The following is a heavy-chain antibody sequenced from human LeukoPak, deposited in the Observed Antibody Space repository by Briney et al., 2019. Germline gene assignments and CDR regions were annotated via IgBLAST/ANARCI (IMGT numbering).Heavy chain of an antibody. CDR1: GGTFSSYA. J-gene: IGHJ4*02. CDR2: ISAYNGNT. Sequence: ASVKVSCKASGGTFSSYAISWVRQAPGQGLEWMGWISAYNGNTNYAQKLQGRVTMTTDTSTSTAYMELRSLRSDDTAVYYCAIPTYYDFWSGTHYFDYWGQGTLVTVSS. V-gene: IGHV1-18*01. D-gene: IGHD3-3*01. CDR3: AIPTYYDFWSGTHYFDY.